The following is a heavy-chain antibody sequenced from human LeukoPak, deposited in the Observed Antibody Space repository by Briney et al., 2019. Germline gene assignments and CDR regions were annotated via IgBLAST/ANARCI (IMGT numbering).Heavy chain of an antibody. D-gene: IGHD3-9*01. CDR3: AREPRVLRYDILTGYFLGNYYYGMDV. CDR1: GFTFSSYS. CDR2: ISSSSSTI. V-gene: IGHV3-48*01. J-gene: IGHJ6*02. Sequence: PGGSLRLSCAASGFTFSSYSMNWVRQAPGKGLEWVSYISSSSSTIYYADSVKGRFTISRDNANNALYLQMNSLRAEDTAVYYCAREPRVLRYDILTGYFLGNYYYGMDVWGQGTTVTVSS.